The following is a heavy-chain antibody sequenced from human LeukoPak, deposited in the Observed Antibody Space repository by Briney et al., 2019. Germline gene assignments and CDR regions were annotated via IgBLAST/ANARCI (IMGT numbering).Heavy chain of an antibody. D-gene: IGHD5-12*01. CDR2: ITYDGSNK. Sequence: GGSLRLSCAASAFTFSAYGMHWVRQAPGKGLEWVAVITYDGSNKYYAESVKGRFTISRDNSKNTLYLQMNSLRGEDTAVYYCAKLRVAISNGFDPWGQGTLVTVSS. V-gene: IGHV3-30*18. CDR3: AKLRVAISNGFDP. J-gene: IGHJ5*02. CDR1: AFTFSAYG.